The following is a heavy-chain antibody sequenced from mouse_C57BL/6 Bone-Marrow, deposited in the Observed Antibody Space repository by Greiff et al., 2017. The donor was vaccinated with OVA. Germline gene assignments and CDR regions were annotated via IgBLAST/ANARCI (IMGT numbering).Heavy chain of an antibody. Sequence: QVQLKESGAELARPGASVKLSCKASGYTFTSYGISWVKQRPGQGLEWIGEIYPRSGNTYYNEKFKGKATLTADKSSSTAYMELRSLTSEDSAVYFCARRRLLRFAYWGQGTLVTVSA. CDR3: ARRRLLRFAY. CDR1: GYTFTSYG. D-gene: IGHD1-1*01. J-gene: IGHJ3*01. CDR2: IYPRSGNT. V-gene: IGHV1-81*01.